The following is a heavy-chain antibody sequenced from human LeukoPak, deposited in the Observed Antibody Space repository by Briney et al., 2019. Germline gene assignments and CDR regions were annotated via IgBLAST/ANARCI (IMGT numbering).Heavy chain of an antibody. CDR2: IKREPDGGTT. J-gene: IGHJ4*02. Sequence: GGSLRLSCAASGFTFSSYWMSWVRQAPGKGLEWVGRIKREPDGGTTDYAAPVKGRFTISRDDSKNTLYLQMNSLKTEDTAVYYCTTDPHYYDSSGYFFPPLSWGQGTLVTVSS. V-gene: IGHV3-15*01. D-gene: IGHD3-22*01. CDR1: GFTFSSYW. CDR3: TTDPHYYDSSGYFFPPLS.